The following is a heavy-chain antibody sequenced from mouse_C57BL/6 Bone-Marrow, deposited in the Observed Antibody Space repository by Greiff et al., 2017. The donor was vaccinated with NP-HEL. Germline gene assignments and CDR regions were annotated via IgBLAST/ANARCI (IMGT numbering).Heavy chain of an antibody. J-gene: IGHJ2*01. V-gene: IGHV5-4*03. CDR3: ARAPPYYSNGY. D-gene: IGHD2-5*01. CDR1: GFTFSSYA. CDR2: ISDGGSYT. Sequence: EVMLVESGGGLVKPGGSLKLSCAASGFTFSSYAMSWVRQTPEKRLEWVATISDGGSYTYYPDNVKGRFTISRDNAKNNLYLQMSHLKSEDTAMYYCARAPPYYSNGYWGQGTTLTVSS.